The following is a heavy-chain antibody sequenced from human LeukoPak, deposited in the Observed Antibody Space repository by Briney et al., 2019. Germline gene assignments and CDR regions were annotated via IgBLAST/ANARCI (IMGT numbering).Heavy chain of an antibody. CDR2: ISSSSSYI. V-gene: IGHV3-21*01. J-gene: IGHJ5*02. CDR3: ARAHYYDSSGYYYDVT. CDR1: GFTFSSYS. Sequence: PGGSLRLSCAASGFTFSSYSMNWVRQAPGKGLEWVSSISSSSSYIYYADSVKGRFTISRDNAKNSLYLQMNSLIAEDTAVYYCARAHYYDSSGYYYDVTWGQGTLVTVSS. D-gene: IGHD3-22*01.